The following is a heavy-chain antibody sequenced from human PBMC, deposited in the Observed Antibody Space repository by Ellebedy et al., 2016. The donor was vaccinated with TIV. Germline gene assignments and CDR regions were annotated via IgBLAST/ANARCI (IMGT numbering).Heavy chain of an antibody. V-gene: IGHV4-59*01. CDR1: GGSISSYY. D-gene: IGHD4/OR15-4a*01. CDR2: IYYSGST. J-gene: IGHJ3*02. CDR3: ARDSLLVLPKGGAFDI. Sequence: SETLSLTXTVSGGSISSYYWSWILQPPGKGLEWIGYIYYSGSTNYNPSLKSRVTISVDTSKNQFSLKLSSVTAADTAVYYCARDSLLVLPKGGAFDIWGQGTMVTVSS.